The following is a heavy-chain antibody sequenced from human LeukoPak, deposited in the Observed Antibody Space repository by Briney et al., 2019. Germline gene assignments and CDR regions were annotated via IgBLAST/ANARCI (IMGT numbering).Heavy chain of an antibody. CDR3: ARAPGLIVVDYYFDY. V-gene: IGHV3-30*04. Sequence: PGGSLRLSCAASGFTFSSYAMHWVRQAPGMGLEWVAVISYDGSNKYYADSVKGRFTISRDNSKNTLYLQMNSLRAEDTAVYCCARAPGLIVVDYYFDYWGQGTLVTVSS. J-gene: IGHJ4*02. CDR1: GFTFSSYA. D-gene: IGHD3-22*01. CDR2: ISYDGSNK.